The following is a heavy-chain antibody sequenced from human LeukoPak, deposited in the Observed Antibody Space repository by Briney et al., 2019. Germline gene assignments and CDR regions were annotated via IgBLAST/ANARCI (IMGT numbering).Heavy chain of an antibody. D-gene: IGHD3/OR15-3a*01. Sequence: PSETLTLTCTVSGVSISSSNSYWGWIRQPPGKGLEWIGSFYYSGNTYYNASLKGQVSISIDTSKNQFSLRLTSVTAADTAVYYCARQTGSGLFILPGGQGTLVTVSS. CDR2: FYYSGNT. V-gene: IGHV4-39*01. CDR3: ARQTGSGLFILP. J-gene: IGHJ4*02. CDR1: GVSISSSNSY.